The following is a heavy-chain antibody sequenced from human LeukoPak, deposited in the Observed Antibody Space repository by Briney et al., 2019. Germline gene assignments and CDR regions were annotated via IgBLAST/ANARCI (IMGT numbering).Heavy chain of an antibody. CDR3: ARASRYYDSSGYRTEYFQH. D-gene: IGHD3-22*01. CDR2: INHSGST. Sequence: SETLSLTCAVYGGSFSGYYWSWIRQPPGKGLEWIGEINHSGSTTYNPSLKSRVTISVGTSKNQFSLKLSSVTAADTAVYYCARASRYYDSSGYRTEYFQHWGQGTLVTVSS. CDR1: GGSFSGYY. V-gene: IGHV4-34*01. J-gene: IGHJ1*01.